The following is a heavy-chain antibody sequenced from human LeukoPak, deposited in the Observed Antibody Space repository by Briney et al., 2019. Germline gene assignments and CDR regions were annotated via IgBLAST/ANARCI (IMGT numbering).Heavy chain of an antibody. CDR3: ASSYCSSTSCYNDSYYYGMDV. D-gene: IGHD2-2*02. CDR2: TNSDGSST. V-gene: IGHV3-74*01. Sequence: PGGSLRLSCAASGFTFSSYWMHWVRQAPGKGLVWVSRTNSDGSSTSYADSVKGRFTISRDNAKNTLYLQMNSLRAEDTAVYYCASSYCSSTSCYNDSYYYGMDVWGQGTTVTVSS. CDR1: GFTFSSYW. J-gene: IGHJ6*02.